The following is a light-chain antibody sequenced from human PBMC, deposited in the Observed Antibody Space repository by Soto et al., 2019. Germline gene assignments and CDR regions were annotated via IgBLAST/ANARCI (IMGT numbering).Light chain of an antibody. CDR1: QDIGTW. CDR3: QQDDSFPFT. V-gene: IGKV1-12*01. J-gene: IGKJ3*01. CDR2: VAS. Sequence: DIQLTQSPSSVSASVGDRVTITCRASQDIGTWLAWYQQKPGKAPKRLIYVASNLQSGVPSRFSGAGSGTDFNLTITSLQPEDFATYHCQQDDSFPFTFGPGTKVDFK.